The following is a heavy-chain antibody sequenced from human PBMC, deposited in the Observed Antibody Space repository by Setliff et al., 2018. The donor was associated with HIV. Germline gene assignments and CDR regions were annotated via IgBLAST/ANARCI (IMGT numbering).Heavy chain of an antibody. D-gene: IGHD3-10*01. J-gene: IGHJ4*02. CDR2: FDPEDGET. V-gene: IGHV1-24*01. CDR3: TRQTYYYGSGRYFPPDY. Sequence: GASVKVSCKISGYTLTELSIHWVRQAPGKGLEWMANFDPEDGETFYAQKFQGRVTITTDASTSAAYMELSSLRSEDTAVYYCTRQTYYYGSGRYFPPDYWGQGTLVTVSS. CDR1: GYTLTELS.